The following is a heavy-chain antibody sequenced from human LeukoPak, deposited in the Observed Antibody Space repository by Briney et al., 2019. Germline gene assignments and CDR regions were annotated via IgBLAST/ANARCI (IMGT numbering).Heavy chain of an antibody. CDR1: GGSFSGYY. Sequence: SETLSLTCAVYGGSFSGYYWSWIRQPPGKGLEWIGETNHSGSTNYNPSLKSRVTISVDTSKNQFSLKLSSVTAADTAVYYCARGSNYDSSGYPFNYWGQGTLVTVSS. D-gene: IGHD3-22*01. J-gene: IGHJ4*02. CDR3: ARGSNYDSSGYPFNY. CDR2: TNHSGST. V-gene: IGHV4-34*01.